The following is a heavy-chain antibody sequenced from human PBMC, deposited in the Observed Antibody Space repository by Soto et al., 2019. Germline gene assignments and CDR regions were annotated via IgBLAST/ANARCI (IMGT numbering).Heavy chain of an antibody. CDR3: ARDGCSGGSGYRDDFDI. CDR1: GFTFSSYG. D-gene: IGHD2-15*01. Sequence: GGSLRLSCAASGFTFSSYGMHWVRQAPGKGLEWVAVIWYDGSNKYYADSVKGRFTISRDNSKNTLYLQMNSLRAEDTAVYYCARDGCSGGSGYRDDFDIWGQGTMVTVSS. J-gene: IGHJ3*02. V-gene: IGHV3-33*01. CDR2: IWYDGSNK.